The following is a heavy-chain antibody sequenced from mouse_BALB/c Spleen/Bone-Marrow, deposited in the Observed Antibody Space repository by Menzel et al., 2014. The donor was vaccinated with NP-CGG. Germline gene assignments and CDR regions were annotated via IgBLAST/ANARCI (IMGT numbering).Heavy chain of an antibody. V-gene: IGHV1S137*01. J-gene: IGHJ4*01. CDR1: GYTFTDYT. CDR2: ISTYYGDA. CDR3: ARVITTGYYGMDY. Sequence: QVQLQQSGAELVRPGVSVKIPCKGSGYTFTDYTTHWVKQSHAKSLEWIGVISTYYGDASYNQKFKGKATMTVDKSSSTAYMELARLTSEDSAIYYCARVITTGYYGMDYWGQGTSVTVSS. D-gene: IGHD2-4*01.